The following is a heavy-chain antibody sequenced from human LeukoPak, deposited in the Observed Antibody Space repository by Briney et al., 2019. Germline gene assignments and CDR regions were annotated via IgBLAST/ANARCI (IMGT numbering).Heavy chain of an antibody. CDR3: ARHGGQYYDFWSGYYKMSGLLYYYYGMDV. J-gene: IGHJ6*02. CDR1: GGSISSSSYY. V-gene: IGHV4-39*01. CDR2: IYYSGST. Sequence: PSETLSLTCTVSGGSISSSSYYWGWIRQPPGKGLEWIGSIYYSGSTYYNPSLKSRVTISVDTSKNQFSLKLSSVTAADTAVYYCARHGGQYYDFWSGYYKMSGLLYYYYGMDVWGQGTTVTVSS. D-gene: IGHD3-3*01.